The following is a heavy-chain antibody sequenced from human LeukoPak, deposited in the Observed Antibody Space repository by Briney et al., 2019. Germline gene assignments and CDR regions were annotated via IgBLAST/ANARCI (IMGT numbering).Heavy chain of an antibody. Sequence: EASVKVSRMASVYTFTSYGISWVRQAPGQGLEWMGWISVYNGNTKYAQKIQGRVTLTTDTSTSTAYMELRSLRSDDTAVYYCARDFRLTRFDYGDLAPWGQGTLVTVSS. CDR2: ISVYNGNT. CDR3: ARDFRLTRFDYGDLAP. V-gene: IGHV1-18*01. J-gene: IGHJ5*02. CDR1: VYTFTSYG. D-gene: IGHD4-17*01.